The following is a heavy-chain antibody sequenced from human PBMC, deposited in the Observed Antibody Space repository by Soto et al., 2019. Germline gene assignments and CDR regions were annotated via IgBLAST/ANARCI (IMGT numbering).Heavy chain of an antibody. V-gene: IGHV3-7*04. J-gene: IGHJ6*02. CDR3: AREGVRGVMSYYGMDV. CDR1: GFTFSSYW. D-gene: IGHD3-10*01. Sequence: EVQLVESGGGLVQPGGSLRLSCAASGFTFSSYWMSWVRQAPGKGLEWVANIKQDGSEKYYVDSVKGRFTISRDNAKNSLYLQMNSLRAEDTAVYYCAREGVRGVMSYYGMDVWGQGTTVTVSS. CDR2: IKQDGSEK.